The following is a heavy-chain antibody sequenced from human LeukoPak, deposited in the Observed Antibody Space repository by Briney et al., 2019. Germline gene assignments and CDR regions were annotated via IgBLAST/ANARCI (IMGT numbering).Heavy chain of an antibody. CDR3: ARRVAGPPTDYCMDV. J-gene: IGHJ6*03. V-gene: IGHV3-7*01. D-gene: IGHD6-19*01. Sequence: QPGGSLRLSCAASGFTFSSYWMNWVRQAPGKGLEWVANIKQDGSEKYYVDSVKGRFTISRDNAKNSLYLQMNSLRAEDTAVYYCARRVAGPPTDYCMDVWGKGTTVTVSS. CDR2: IKQDGSEK. CDR1: GFTFSSYW.